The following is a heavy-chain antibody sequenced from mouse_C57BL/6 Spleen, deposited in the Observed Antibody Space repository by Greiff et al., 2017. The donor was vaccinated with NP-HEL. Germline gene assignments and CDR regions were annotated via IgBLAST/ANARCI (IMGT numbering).Heavy chain of an antibody. CDR3: ARPLTVNWYFDV. CDR1: GFTFSSYG. CDR2: ISSGGSYT. V-gene: IGHV5-6*01. D-gene: IGHD4-1*01. Sequence: EVQLVESGGDLVKPGGSLKLSCAASGFTFSSYGMSWVRQTPDKRLEWVATISSGGSYTYYPDSVKGRFTISRDNAKNTLYLQMSSLKSEDTAMYYCARPLTVNWYFDVWGTGTTVTVSS. J-gene: IGHJ1*03.